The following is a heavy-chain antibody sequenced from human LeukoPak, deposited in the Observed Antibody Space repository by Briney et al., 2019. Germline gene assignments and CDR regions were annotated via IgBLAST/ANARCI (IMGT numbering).Heavy chain of an antibody. D-gene: IGHD3-22*01. V-gene: IGHV3-23*01. CDR2: ISGSGGST. J-gene: IGHJ4*02. Sequence: GGSLRLSCAASGFTFSSYAMSWVRQAPGKGLEWVSAISGSGGSTYYADSVKGRFTISRDNSKSTLYLQMNSLRAEDTAVYYCAKDPGRYYYDSSGYSDYWGQGTLVTVSS. CDR1: GFTFSSYA. CDR3: AKDPGRYYYDSSGYSDY.